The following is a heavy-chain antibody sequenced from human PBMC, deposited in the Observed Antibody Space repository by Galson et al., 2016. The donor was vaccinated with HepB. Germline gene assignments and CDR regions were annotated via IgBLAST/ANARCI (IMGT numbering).Heavy chain of an antibody. Sequence: SLRLSCAASGFTVSSKSMSWVRQAPGKGLEWVSVIYSGDSRNYADSVKGRFTISRDISKNTLFLQMSRLRAEDTAVYYCARDAALSYWGQGTLVTVSS. CDR3: ARDAALSY. V-gene: IGHV3-53*01. D-gene: IGHD3-10*01. CDR2: IYSGDSR. J-gene: IGHJ4*02. CDR1: GFTVSSKS.